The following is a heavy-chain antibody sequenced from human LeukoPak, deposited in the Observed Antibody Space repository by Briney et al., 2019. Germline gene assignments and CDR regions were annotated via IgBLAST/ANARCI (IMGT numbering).Heavy chain of an antibody. D-gene: IGHD3-3*01. Sequence: PSETLSLTCNVSGGSISSYYWSWIRQPPGKGLEWIGYIYYSGGTDYNPSLKSRVTISVDTSKNQFSLKLTSVTAADTAVYYCARISSETDFALDYWGQGTLVTVSS. CDR2: IYYSGGT. V-gene: IGHV4-59*01. CDR3: ARISSETDFALDY. J-gene: IGHJ4*02. CDR1: GGSISSYY.